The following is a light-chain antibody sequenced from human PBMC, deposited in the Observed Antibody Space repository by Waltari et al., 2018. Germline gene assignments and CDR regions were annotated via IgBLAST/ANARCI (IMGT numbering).Light chain of an antibody. CDR2: SAS. J-gene: IGKJ2*03. Sequence: VILTQSPATLSLSPGERATLSCRASQSVSSYLAWYQQKPGQAPRLLIHSASSRATGIPDRFSGSGSGTEFTLTMSSLEPEDVGVYHCYQHSSGYSFGQGTKVEIK. CDR3: YQHSSGYS. CDR1: QSVSSY. V-gene: IGKV3-11*01.